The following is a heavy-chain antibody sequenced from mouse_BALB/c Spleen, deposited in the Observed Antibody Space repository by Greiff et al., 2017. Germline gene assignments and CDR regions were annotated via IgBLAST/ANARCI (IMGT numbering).Heavy chain of an antibody. V-gene: IGHV1-80*01. CDR3: ARGRGNLHYFDY. J-gene: IGHJ2*01. Sequence: VKLMESGAELVRPGSSVKISCKASGYAFSSYWMNWVKQRPGQGLEWIGQIYPGDGDTNYNGKFKGKATLTADKSSSTAYMQLSSLTSEDSAVYFCARGRGNLHYFDYWGQGTTLTVSS. CDR1: GYAFSSYW. CDR2: IYPGDGDT.